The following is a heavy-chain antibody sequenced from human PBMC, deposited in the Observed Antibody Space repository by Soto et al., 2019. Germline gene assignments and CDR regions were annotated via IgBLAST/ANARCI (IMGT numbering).Heavy chain of an antibody. V-gene: IGHV1-69*13. D-gene: IGHD1-26*01. J-gene: IGHJ6*02. CDR2: IIPIFGTA. Sequence: SVKVSCKASVGTFSSYAIRWVRQAPGQGLEWMGGIIPIFGTANYAQKFQGRVTITADESTSTAYMELSSLRSEDTAVYYCARYSGSYNDYYYYYGMDVWGQGPTVTVSS. CDR3: ARYSGSYNDYYYYYGMDV. CDR1: VGTFSSYA.